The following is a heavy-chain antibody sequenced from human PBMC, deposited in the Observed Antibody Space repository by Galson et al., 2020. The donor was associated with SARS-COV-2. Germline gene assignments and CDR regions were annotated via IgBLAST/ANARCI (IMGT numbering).Heavy chain of an antibody. J-gene: IGHJ2*01. Sequence: QTGGSLRLSCAASVFNFSSYWMHKVRQAPGKGMVWVSRINSAGSSISYADSGKGRFTISRDNAKNTLYLQMNSLRAEDTAVYYCASDSSSWSSDWYFDLWVRGTLVTVSS. V-gene: IGHV3-74*01. CDR1: VFNFSSYW. CDR2: INSAGSSI. CDR3: ASDSSSWSSDWYFDL. D-gene: IGHD6-13*01.